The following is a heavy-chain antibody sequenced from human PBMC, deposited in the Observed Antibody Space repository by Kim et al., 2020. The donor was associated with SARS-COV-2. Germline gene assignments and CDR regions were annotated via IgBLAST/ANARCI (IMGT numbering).Heavy chain of an antibody. CDR3: AKTRSGYSGYFDY. D-gene: IGHD5-12*01. Sequence: GGSLRLSCAASGFTFRSYGMHWVRQAPGKGLEWVAVISYDGSNKYYVDSVKGRFTISRDYSKNTVYLQMNSLRAEDTAVYHCAKTRSGYSGYFDYWGQGTLVTVSS. J-gene: IGHJ4*02. CDR1: GFTFRSYG. V-gene: IGHV3-30*18. CDR2: ISYDGSNK.